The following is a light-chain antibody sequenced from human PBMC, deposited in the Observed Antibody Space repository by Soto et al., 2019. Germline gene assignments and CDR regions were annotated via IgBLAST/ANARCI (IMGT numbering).Light chain of an antibody. CDR3: QQYYSAPDT. J-gene: IGKJ2*01. Sequence: EIVLTQSPGTLSLSAGDRATLSCRASQSVSRNYLAWHQQKPGQAPRLLIYGASSRATGIPDRFSGSGSGTDFTLTITRLEPEDFAVYYCQQYYSAPDTFGQGTKLEIK. V-gene: IGKV3-20*01. CDR2: GAS. CDR1: QSVSRNY.